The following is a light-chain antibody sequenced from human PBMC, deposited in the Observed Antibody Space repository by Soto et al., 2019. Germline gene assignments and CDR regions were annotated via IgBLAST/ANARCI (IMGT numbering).Light chain of an antibody. V-gene: IGKV3-20*01. CDR2: GAS. Sequence: VLTQSPGTLSLSPGSRAALSCRASQRVTNNYLAWYQQRPGQTPRLVIFGASGRAPGVPDRFTGSGSETDFTLTITGLEPEDSGLYYCQQYGASPITFGPGTRLEIK. J-gene: IGKJ5*01. CDR3: QQYGASPIT. CDR1: QRVTNNY.